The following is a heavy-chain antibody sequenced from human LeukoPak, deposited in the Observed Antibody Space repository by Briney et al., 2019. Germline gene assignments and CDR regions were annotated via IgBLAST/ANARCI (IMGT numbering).Heavy chain of an antibody. D-gene: IGHD2-2*01. Sequence: SETLSLTCTVSGVSISSFRWSWIRRPATKGLEWIGRVCNSGNTNYNPSLRSRVIMSIDTSKNQLSLDLSSVTAADTAVYHCARGEAVPAAMGDLFDYWGQGTLVTVSS. J-gene: IGHJ4*02. CDR1: GVSISSFR. CDR3: ARGEAVPAAMGDLFDY. CDR2: VCNSGNT. V-gene: IGHV4-4*07.